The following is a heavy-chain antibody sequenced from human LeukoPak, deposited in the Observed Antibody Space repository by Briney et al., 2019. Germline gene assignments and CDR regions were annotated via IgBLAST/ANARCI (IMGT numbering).Heavy chain of an antibody. V-gene: IGHV4-38-2*02. CDR2: IYDSGSA. D-gene: IGHD3-16*01. CDR1: GYSVSSGYY. CDR3: ARHGDLGDFDY. Sequence: SETLSLTCTVSGYSVSSGYYWGWIRQPPGKGLEWIGNIYDSGSAYSNPSLKSRVTMSKDTSKNQFSLNLSSVTAADTAVYYCARHGDLGDFDYWGQGTLVTVSS. J-gene: IGHJ4*02.